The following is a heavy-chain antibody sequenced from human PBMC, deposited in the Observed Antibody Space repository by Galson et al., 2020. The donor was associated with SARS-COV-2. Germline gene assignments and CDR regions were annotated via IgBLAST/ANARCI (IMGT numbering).Heavy chain of an antibody. J-gene: IGHJ6*02. V-gene: IGHV2-70*01. CDR2: IDWDDDK. Sequence: SGPTLVKPTQTLTLTCTFSGFSLSTSGMCVSWIRQPPGKALEWLALIDWDDDKYYSTSLKTRLTISKDTSKNQVVLTMTNMDPVDTATYYCARISYDILTGYYYGMDVWGQWTTVTVSS. CDR1: GFSLSTSGMC. CDR3: ARISYDILTGYYYGMDV. D-gene: IGHD3-9*01.